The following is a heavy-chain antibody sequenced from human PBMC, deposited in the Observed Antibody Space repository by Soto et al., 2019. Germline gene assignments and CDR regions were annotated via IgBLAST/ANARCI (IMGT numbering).Heavy chain of an antibody. J-gene: IGHJ5*02. CDR3: AKDYYHSSGYYANWFDP. Sequence: QVQLVESGGGVVQPGRSLRLSCAASGFTFSSHGMHWVRQAPGKGLEWVAVISYDGSNKYYADSVKGRFTISRDNSKNTLYLQMNSLRAEDTAVYYCAKDYYHSSGYYANWFDPWGQGTLVTVSS. CDR2: ISYDGSNK. V-gene: IGHV3-30*18. CDR1: GFTFSSHG. D-gene: IGHD3-22*01.